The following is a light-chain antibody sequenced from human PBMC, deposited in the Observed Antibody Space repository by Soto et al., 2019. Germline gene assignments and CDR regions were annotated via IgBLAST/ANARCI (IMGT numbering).Light chain of an antibody. CDR2: DAS. CDR1: RDISVY. J-gene: IGKJ2*01. Sequence: DIQMTQSPSSLSASVGDRVTITCQASRDISVYLNWYQQKPGKPPKLLVYDASNLQTGVPSRFSGSGSGTHFTFSISSLQPGDIATYYCQQYDNLPPYTFGQGTKLEIK. CDR3: QQYDNLPPYT. V-gene: IGKV1-33*01.